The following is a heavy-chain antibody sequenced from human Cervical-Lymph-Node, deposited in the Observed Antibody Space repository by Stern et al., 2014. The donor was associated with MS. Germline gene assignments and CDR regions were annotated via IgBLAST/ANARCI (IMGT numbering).Heavy chain of an antibody. CDR3: ARSDRLWGSFDY. D-gene: IGHD3-16*01. CDR2: ISYIGST. Sequence: QVQLQESGPGLVKPSQTLSLTCTVSGASISTVGYYWSWIRQHPGKGLERIAVISYIGSTYYNPSLKSQVSISADTSKNQFALILTSVTAADTALYYCARSDRLWGSFDYWGQGTLVAVSS. J-gene: IGHJ4*02. V-gene: IGHV4-31*01. CDR1: GASISTVGYY.